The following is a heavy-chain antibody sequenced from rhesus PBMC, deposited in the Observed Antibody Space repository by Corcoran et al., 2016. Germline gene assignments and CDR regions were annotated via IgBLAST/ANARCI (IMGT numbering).Heavy chain of an antibody. CDR1: GGSFSSYW. CDR2: IYGGSGRT. J-gene: IGHJ4*01. CDR3: ARDRGYSNYGDY. V-gene: IGHV4-147*01. D-gene: IGHD4-23*01. Sequence: QVQLQESGPAVVKPSETLSLTCAVSGGSFSSYWWSWIRQPPGKGLEWIGYIYGGSGRTSYNPSRKSRVIISLDTSKNQFSLKLSSVTAADTAVYYCARDRGYSNYGDYWGQGVLVTVSS.